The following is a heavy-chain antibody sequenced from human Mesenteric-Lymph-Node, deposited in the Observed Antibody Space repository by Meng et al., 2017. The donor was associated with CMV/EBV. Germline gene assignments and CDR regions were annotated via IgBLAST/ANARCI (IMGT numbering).Heavy chain of an antibody. CDR3: ARRLGQLLPWWFDP. CDR1: GFTFSDYA. D-gene: IGHD2-2*01. J-gene: IGHJ5*02. Sequence: GGSLRLSCAASGFTFSDYAMHWVRQAPGKGLECVAFIQHDGGNEYYADSVKGRFSISRDNAKNSLYLQMNSLRAEDTAVYYCARRLGQLLPWWFDPWGQGTLVTVSS. CDR2: IQHDGGNE. V-gene: IGHV3-30*02.